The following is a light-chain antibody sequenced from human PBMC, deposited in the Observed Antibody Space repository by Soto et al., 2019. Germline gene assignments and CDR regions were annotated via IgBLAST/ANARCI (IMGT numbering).Light chain of an antibody. CDR1: SSNIGSNT. CDR2: SNN. J-gene: IGLJ2*01. CDR3: AAWDDSLNGVV. Sequence: QSVLTQPPSASGTPGQRVTISCSGSSSNIGSNTVNWYQQLPGTAPKLLIYSNNQRPSGVPDRFSGSKSGTSASLAISGLQSEDDADYYCAAWDDSLNGVVFGGGTKLNVL. V-gene: IGLV1-44*01.